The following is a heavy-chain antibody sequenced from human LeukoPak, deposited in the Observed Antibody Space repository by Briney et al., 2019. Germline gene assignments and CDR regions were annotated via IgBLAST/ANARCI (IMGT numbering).Heavy chain of an antibody. D-gene: IGHD1-26*01. CDR1: GFTFGNYD. Sequence: GGSLRLSSAASGFTFGNYDMHWVRQTTGKGLEWVSAIGSAGAKYYPGSLKGRFTISRENAKNSLFLQMNSLRVGDTAVYFCARGGISAFMPDNWYFDLWGRGTLVTVSS. CDR3: ARGGISAFMPDNWYFDL. V-gene: IGHV3-13*01. J-gene: IGHJ2*01. CDR2: IGSAGAK.